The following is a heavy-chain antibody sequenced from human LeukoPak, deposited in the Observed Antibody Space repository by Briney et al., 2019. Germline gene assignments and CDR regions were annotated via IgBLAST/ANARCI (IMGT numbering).Heavy chain of an antibody. Sequence: GASVKVSCKASEGTFSSYAISWVRQAPGQGLEWMGGIIPIFGTANYAQKFQGRVTITADESTSTAYMELSSLRSEDTAVYYCARVLYSYGAYYFDYWGQGTLVTVSS. V-gene: IGHV1-69*13. D-gene: IGHD5-18*01. CDR1: EGTFSSYA. CDR3: ARVLYSYGAYYFDY. CDR2: IIPIFGTA. J-gene: IGHJ4*02.